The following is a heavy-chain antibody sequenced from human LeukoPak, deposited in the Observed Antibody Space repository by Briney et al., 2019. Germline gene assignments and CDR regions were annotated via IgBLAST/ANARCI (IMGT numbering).Heavy chain of an antibody. D-gene: IGHD5/OR15-5a*01. CDR3: ARLVYADY. CDR1: GNSVSSGSYF. CDR2: IYYSGST. J-gene: IGHJ4*02. Sequence: SETLSLTCTVSGNSVSSGSYFWSWIRQPPGKGLEWIGYIYYSGSTNHNPSLKSRVTISVDTSKNQFSLKLSSVTAADTAVYYCARLVYADYWGQGTLVTVSS. V-gene: IGHV4-61*01.